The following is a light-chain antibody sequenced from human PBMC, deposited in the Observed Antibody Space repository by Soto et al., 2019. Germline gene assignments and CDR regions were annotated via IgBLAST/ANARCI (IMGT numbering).Light chain of an antibody. CDR2: GNS. J-gene: IGLJ2*01. Sequence: QAVVTQPPSVSGAPGQRVTISCTGSSSNIGTPYDVHWYQQLPGTAPKLLIYGNSNRPSGVPDRCSGSKSGTSASLAITGLQAEDEADYYCQSYDSSLSGYVIFGGGTQLTVL. CDR3: QSYDSSLSGYVI. V-gene: IGLV1-40*01. CDR1: SSNIGTPYD.